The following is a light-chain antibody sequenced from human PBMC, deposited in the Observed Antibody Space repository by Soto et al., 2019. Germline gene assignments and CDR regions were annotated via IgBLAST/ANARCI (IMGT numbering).Light chain of an antibody. J-gene: IGLJ3*02. V-gene: IGLV7-46*01. CDR1: TGAVTSGHY. Sequence: QAVVTQEPSLTVSPGGTVTLTCGSSTGAVTSGHYPYWFQQKPGQAPRTLIYDSTNKHSWTPARFSGSFLGGKAALTLSGAQPEDEAEYYCLVSYSGARVFGGGTRLTVL. CDR2: DST. CDR3: LVSYSGARV.